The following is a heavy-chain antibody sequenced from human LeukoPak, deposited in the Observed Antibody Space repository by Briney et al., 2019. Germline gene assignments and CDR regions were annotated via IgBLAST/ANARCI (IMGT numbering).Heavy chain of an antibody. CDR1: GGTFSSYA. V-gene: IGHV1-69*13. CDR3: ASSSGSYSDAFDI. D-gene: IGHD1-26*01. CDR2: IIPIFGTA. Sequence: SVKVSCKASGGTFSSYAISWVRQAPGQGLEWMGGIIPIFGTANYAQKFQGRVTITADESTSTAYMELSSLRSEDTAVYYCASSSGSYSDAFDIWGQGTMVTVSS. J-gene: IGHJ3*02.